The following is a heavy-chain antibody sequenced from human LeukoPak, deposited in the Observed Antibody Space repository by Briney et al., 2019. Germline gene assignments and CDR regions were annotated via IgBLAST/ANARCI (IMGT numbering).Heavy chain of an antibody. CDR1: GYTFSDLS. V-gene: IGHV1-24*01. D-gene: IGHD3-3*01. Sequence: GASVKVSCKVSGYTFSDLSVHWVRQAPGKGLEWMGGFDPAEGKNIDAQKFQGRVTLTVDTSTETVYMEVSSLTSDDTAVYYCATRALRFLEWSEFDYWGQGTLVTVSS. CDR2: FDPAEGKN. CDR3: ATRALRFLEWSEFDY. J-gene: IGHJ4*02.